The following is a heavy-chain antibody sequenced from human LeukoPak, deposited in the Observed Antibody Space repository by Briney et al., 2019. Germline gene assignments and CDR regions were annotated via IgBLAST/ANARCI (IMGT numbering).Heavy chain of an antibody. V-gene: IGHV3-33*01. D-gene: IGHD1-26*01. CDR3: ARDLVGATGY. Sequence: GGSLRLSCIASGFTFSSYGMHWARQAPGKGLEWVAVIWYDGSNKYYADSVKGRFTISRDNSKNTLYLQMNSLRTEDTAVYYCARDLVGATGYWGQGTLVTVSS. CDR2: IWYDGSNK. CDR1: GFTFSSYG. J-gene: IGHJ4*02.